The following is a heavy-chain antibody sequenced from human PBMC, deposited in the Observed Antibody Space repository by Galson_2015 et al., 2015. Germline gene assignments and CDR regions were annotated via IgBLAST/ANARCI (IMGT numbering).Heavy chain of an antibody. CDR1: GYIFSSYA. Sequence: SVKVSCKASGYIFSSYAVHWVRQAPGQRLEWIGWINGGNGNKKNSQKFQGRVTITRDTSASTAYVELSSLKSEDTAVYYCARDQEVPAYYYYMDVWGKGTTVTVSS. D-gene: IGHD2-2*01. V-gene: IGHV1-3*01. J-gene: IGHJ6*03. CDR3: ARDQEVPAYYYYMDV. CDR2: INGGNGNK.